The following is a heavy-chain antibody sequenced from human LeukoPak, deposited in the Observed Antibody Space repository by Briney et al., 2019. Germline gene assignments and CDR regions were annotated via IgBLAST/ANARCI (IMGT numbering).Heavy chain of an antibody. CDR1: GFTFSSYA. V-gene: IGHV3-23*01. CDR3: AKALSYSGYDYYFGS. D-gene: IGHD5-12*01. J-gene: IGHJ4*02. Sequence: GGSLRLSCAASGFTFSSYAMSWVRQAPGKGLEWVSTVSANDGSTYYADSAKGRFIISRDNSKNTLYLQMSSLGAEDTALYYCAKALSYSGYDYYFGSWGEGALVTVSS. CDR2: VSANDGST.